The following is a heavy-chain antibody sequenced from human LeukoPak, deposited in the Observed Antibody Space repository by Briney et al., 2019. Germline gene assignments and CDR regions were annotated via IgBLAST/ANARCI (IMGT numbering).Heavy chain of an antibody. Sequence: GESLKISRKGSGYSFTSYWIDWVRQMPGKGLEWMGIIYPGDSDTRYSPSFQGQVTISADKSISTAYLQWSSLTASDTAMYYCARSSSALYSDFDYWGQGTLVTVSS. CDR2: IYPGDSDT. CDR1: GYSFTSYW. D-gene: IGHD6-19*01. CDR3: ARSSSALYSDFDY. V-gene: IGHV5-51*01. J-gene: IGHJ4*02.